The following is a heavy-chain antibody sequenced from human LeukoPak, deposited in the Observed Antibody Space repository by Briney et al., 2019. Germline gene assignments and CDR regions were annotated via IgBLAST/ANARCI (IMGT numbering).Heavy chain of an antibody. Sequence: PSETLSLTCTVSGGSISSSSYYWGWKRQPPGKGLEWIGCIYDSGTNSYTLSLKITVTISDDTSANQFSMKLSSVTAADTAVYYCARQASVAVRSSVGYWGPGTLITVSS. V-gene: IGHV4-39*01. J-gene: IGHJ4*02. D-gene: IGHD6-6*01. CDR1: GGSISSSSYY. CDR3: ARQASVAVRSSVGY. CDR2: IYDSGTN.